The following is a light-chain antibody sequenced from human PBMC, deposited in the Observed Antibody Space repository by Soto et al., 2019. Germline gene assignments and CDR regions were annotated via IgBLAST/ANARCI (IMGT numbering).Light chain of an antibody. V-gene: IGLV2-14*01. J-gene: IGLJ1*01. CDR3: TSYTSISLYV. Sequence: ALTQPASVSGSPGQSITISCTGTSSDVGGYNYVSWYQQHPGKAPKLMIYEVSNRPSGVSNRFSGSKSGNTASLTISGLQAVDEADYYCTSYTSISLYVFGTGTKVTVL. CDR2: EVS. CDR1: SSDVGGYNY.